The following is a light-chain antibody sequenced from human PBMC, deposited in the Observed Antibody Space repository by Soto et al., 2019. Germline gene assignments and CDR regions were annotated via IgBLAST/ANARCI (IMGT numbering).Light chain of an antibody. CDR1: QSVSTNY. Sequence: EIELTQSPGTLSLSPGERATLSCRASQSVSTNYLAWYQRKPGQAPRLLIYGASSRATDIPNRFSGSGSGTDFTLTITRLKAEDFAVYYCQQYGSSPPTFGQGTKVEIK. V-gene: IGKV3-20*01. CDR3: QQYGSSPPT. J-gene: IGKJ1*01. CDR2: GAS.